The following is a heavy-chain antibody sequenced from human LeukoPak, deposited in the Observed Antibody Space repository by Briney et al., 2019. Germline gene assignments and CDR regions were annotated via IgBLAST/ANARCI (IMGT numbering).Heavy chain of an antibody. J-gene: IGHJ6*03. D-gene: IGHD3-22*01. Sequence: GGSLRLSCVASGFTFSSYSMNWVRQAPGKGLEWVSVIYSGGSTYYADSVKGRFTISRDNSKNTLYLQMNSLRAEDTAVYYCARGYYDSSGYFGRRAYYYYMDVWGKGTTVTISS. CDR2: IYSGGST. CDR1: GFTFSSYS. CDR3: ARGYYDSSGYFGRRAYYYYMDV. V-gene: IGHV3-53*01.